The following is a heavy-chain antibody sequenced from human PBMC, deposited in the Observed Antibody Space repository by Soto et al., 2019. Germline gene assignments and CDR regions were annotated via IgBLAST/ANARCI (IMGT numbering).Heavy chain of an antibody. Sequence: EVQLLESGGGLVQPGGSLRLSCAASGCTFSSYAMSWVRQAPGKGLEWVSTISGSGGSTYYADSLKGRFTISRDNSKNTLYLQMNSLRTGDTAVYYCARGGITILGVFDYLRQGTLVTVSS. CDR1: GCTFSSYA. CDR2: ISGSGGST. D-gene: IGHD3-3*01. J-gene: IGHJ4*02. CDR3: ARGGITILGVFDY. V-gene: IGHV3-23*01.